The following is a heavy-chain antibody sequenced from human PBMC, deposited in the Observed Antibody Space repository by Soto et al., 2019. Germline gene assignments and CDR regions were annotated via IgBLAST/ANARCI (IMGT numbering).Heavy chain of an antibody. CDR2: IIPIPGTA. CDR1: GGTFGSYA. D-gene: IGHD2-2*01. V-gene: IGHV1-69*01. CDR3: ARSQGSSTSLEIYYYYYSGMDV. Sequence: QVQLVQSGAEVKKPVSSVKVSCKASGGTFGSYAISWVRQAPGQGLEWMGGIIPIPGTANYAQKFQGRVTIAADESTSTAYMELSSLRSEDTAVYYCARSQGSSTSLEIYYYYYSGMDVWGQGTTVTVSS. J-gene: IGHJ6*02.